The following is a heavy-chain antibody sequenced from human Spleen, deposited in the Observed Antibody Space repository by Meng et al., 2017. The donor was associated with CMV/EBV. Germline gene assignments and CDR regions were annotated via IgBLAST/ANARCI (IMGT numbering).Heavy chain of an antibody. CDR1: GGSISSSSYY. CDR2: IYNSGST. Sequence: SETLSLTCTVFGGSISSSSYYWGWIRQPPGKGLEWIGFIYNSGSTNNNPSLKSRVTISVDTSKNQFSLKLSSVTAADTAVYYCARGRYTYYDFWGQGTLVTVSS. V-gene: IGHV4-61*05. CDR3: ARGRYTYYDF. D-gene: IGHD3-3*01. J-gene: IGHJ4*02.